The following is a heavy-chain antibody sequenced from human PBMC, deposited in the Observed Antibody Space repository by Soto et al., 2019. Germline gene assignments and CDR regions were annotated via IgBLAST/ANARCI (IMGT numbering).Heavy chain of an antibody. V-gene: IGHV4-39*01. Sequence: SETLSFTCTVSVGSVISSSYSWGWIRQSPRKWLEWIGTIYSSENTYYNPSLLSRVTISVDTSKNEFSVRLSSVTAADTAVYYCARLNGYCISTNCHGYYGMDVWGQGTTVTVS. D-gene: IGHD2-2*03. J-gene: IGHJ6*02. CDR1: VGSVISSSYS. CDR2: IYSSENT. CDR3: ARLNGYCISTNCHGYYGMDV.